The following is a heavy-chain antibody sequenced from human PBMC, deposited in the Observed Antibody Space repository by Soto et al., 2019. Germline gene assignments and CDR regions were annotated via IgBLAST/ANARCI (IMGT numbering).Heavy chain of an antibody. CDR1: GVSITSTDW. D-gene: IGHD4-4*01. Sequence: QVQLQESGPGLVKPSETLSLSCAVSGVSITSTDWWSWVRQPPGKGLQWIGEVSLGGGANYNPSLTSRVTISVDHSKNQFSLTLNSVTAADTAVYFCAGSTADTTLKASSFWGQGTLVTVSS. CDR3: AGSTADTTLKASSF. CDR2: VSLGGGA. V-gene: IGHV4-4*02. J-gene: IGHJ4*02.